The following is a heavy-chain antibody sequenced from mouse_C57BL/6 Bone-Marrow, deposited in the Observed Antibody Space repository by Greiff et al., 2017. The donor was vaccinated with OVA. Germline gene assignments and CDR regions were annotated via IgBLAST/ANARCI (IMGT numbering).Heavy chain of an antibody. CDR2: IDPSDSYT. D-gene: IGHD2-14*01. J-gene: IGHJ2*01. V-gene: IGHV1-50*01. Sequence: QVQLKQPGAELVKPGASVKLSCKASGYTFTSYWMQWVKQRPGQGLEWIGEIDPSDSYTNYNQKFKGKATLTVDTSSSTAYMQLSSLTSEDSAVYYCAGYRDYFDYWGQGTTLTVSS. CDR1: GYTFTSYW. CDR3: AGYRDYFDY.